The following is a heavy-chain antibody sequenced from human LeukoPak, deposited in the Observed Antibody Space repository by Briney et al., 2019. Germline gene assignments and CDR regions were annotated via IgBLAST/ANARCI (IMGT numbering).Heavy chain of an antibody. CDR1: GGSFSGYY. J-gene: IGHJ3*02. V-gene: IGHV4-34*01. Sequence: PSETLSLTCAVYGGSFSGYYWSWIRQPPGKGLEWIGEINHSGSTNYNPSLKSRVTISVDTSKNQFSLKLSSVTAADTAVYYCAREGGGYKARGAFDIWGQGTMVTVSS. CDR2: INHSGST. CDR3: AREGGGYKARGAFDI. D-gene: IGHD5-18*01.